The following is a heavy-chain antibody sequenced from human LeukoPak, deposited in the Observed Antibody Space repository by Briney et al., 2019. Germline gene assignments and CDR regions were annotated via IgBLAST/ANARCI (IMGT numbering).Heavy chain of an antibody. J-gene: IGHJ4*02. Sequence: ASVTLTCKASGGTFSSYAISWGRQAPGQGREWMGGVIPIFGTANYAQKCQGRGPITAGESTSTAYMELSSLRSNDTAVYYCARYYYDSSGYDDYWGQGTLVTVSS. CDR1: GGTFSSYA. CDR2: VIPIFGTA. CDR3: ARYYYDSSGYDDY. V-gene: IGHV1-69*13. D-gene: IGHD3-22*01.